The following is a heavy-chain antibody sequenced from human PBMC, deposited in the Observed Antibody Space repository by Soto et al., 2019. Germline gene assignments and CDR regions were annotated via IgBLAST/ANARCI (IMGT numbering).Heavy chain of an antibody. CDR1: GFTFSSYG. CDR3: AKGPYDSSGYYPYYFDY. J-gene: IGHJ4*02. CDR2: ISYDGSNK. V-gene: IGHV3-30*18. D-gene: IGHD3-22*01. Sequence: QAGGSLRLSCAASGFTFSSYGMHWVRQAPGKGLEWVAVISYDGSNKYYADSVKGRFTISRDNSKNTLYLQMNSLRAEDTAVYYCAKGPYDSSGYYPYYFDYWGQGTLVTVSS.